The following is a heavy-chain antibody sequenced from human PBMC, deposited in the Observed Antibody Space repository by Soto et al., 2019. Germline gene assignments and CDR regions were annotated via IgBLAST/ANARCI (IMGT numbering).Heavy chain of an antibody. V-gene: IGHV4-39*01. CDR2: IYYSGST. CDR3: ARQRIAVAGFDY. Sequence: SETLSLTCTVSGGSISSSSYYWGWIRQPPGKGLEWIGCIYYSGSTYYNPSLRSRVTISVDTSKNQFSLKLSSVTAADTAVYYCARQRIAVAGFDYWGQGTLVTVSS. D-gene: IGHD6-19*01. CDR1: GGSISSSSYY. J-gene: IGHJ4*02.